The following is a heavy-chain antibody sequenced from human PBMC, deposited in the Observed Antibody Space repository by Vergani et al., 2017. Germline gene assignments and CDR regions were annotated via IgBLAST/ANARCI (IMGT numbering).Heavy chain of an antibody. Sequence: QLQLQESGPGLVKPSETLSLTCTVSGGSISSSSYYWGWIRQPPGQGLEWIGYIYYSGSTNYNPSLKSRVTRSVDTSKNQFSLKLSSVTAADTAVYYCARNDYGGNLDVDWFDPWGQGTLVTVSS. CDR1: GGSISSSSYY. CDR2: IYYSGST. J-gene: IGHJ5*02. D-gene: IGHD4-23*01. CDR3: ARNDYGGNLDVDWFDP. V-gene: IGHV4-61*05.